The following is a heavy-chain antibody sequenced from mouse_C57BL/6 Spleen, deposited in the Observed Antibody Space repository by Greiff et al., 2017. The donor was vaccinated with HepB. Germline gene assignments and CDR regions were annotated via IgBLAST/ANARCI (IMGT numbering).Heavy chain of an antibody. CDR2: ISDGGSYT. D-gene: IGHD2-2*01. J-gene: IGHJ3*01. Sequence: EVKLVESGGGLVKPGGSLKLSCAASGFTFSSYALSWVRQTPEKRLEWVATISDGGSYTYYPDNVKGRFTISRDNAKNNLYLQMSHLKSEDTAMYYCARVDGLRRAWFAYWGQGTLVTVSA. CDR3: ARVDGLRRAWFAY. V-gene: IGHV5-4*03. CDR1: GFTFSSYA.